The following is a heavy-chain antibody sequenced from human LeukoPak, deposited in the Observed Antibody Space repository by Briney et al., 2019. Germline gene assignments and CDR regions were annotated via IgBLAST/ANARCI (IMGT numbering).Heavy chain of an antibody. Sequence: TGGPVTLSCGPWGFPLRSFGIKGVGQAPGGGGEWLSLISPNSITIYYADSVKGRFTISRDNARISLYLQMSSLRDEDTAVYYCARDQFYAFDIWGQGTMVTVSS. CDR2: ISPNSITI. CDR1: GFPLRSFG. V-gene: IGHV3-48*02. J-gene: IGHJ3*02. D-gene: IGHD3-3*01. CDR3: ARDQFYAFDI.